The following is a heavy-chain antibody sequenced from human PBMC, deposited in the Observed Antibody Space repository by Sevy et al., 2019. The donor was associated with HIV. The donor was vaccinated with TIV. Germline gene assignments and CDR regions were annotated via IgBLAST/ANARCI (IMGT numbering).Heavy chain of an antibody. CDR3: ARPVRSSSSFYFDY. CDR1: GYSISSGYY. CDR2: IYHSGST. D-gene: IGHD6-6*01. V-gene: IGHV4-38-2*01. Sequence: SETLSLTCAVSGYSISSGYYWGWIRQPPGKGLEWIGSIYHSGSTYYNPSLKSRVTISVDTSKNQFSLKLSSVTAADTAVYYCARPVRSSSSFYFDYWGQGTLVTVSS. J-gene: IGHJ4*02.